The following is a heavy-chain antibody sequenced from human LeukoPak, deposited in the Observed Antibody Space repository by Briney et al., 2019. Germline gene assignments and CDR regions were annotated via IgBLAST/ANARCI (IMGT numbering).Heavy chain of an antibody. CDR2: ISWNSGSI. J-gene: IGHJ4*02. CDR3: ARSSIAARPGQD. V-gene: IGHV3-9*01. CDR1: GFTFDDYA. Sequence: GGSLRLSCAASGFTFDDYAMHWVRQAPGKGLEWVSGISWNSGSIGYADSVKGRFTISRDNAKNSLYLQMNSLRAEDTAVYYCARSSIAARPGQDWGQGTLVTVSS. D-gene: IGHD6-6*01.